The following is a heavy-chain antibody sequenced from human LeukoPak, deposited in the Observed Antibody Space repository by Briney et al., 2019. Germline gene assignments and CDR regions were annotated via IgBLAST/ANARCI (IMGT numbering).Heavy chain of an antibody. Sequence: SETLCLTCAVFGGSFSDCSWTWIRQTPGKGLEWIGEINHRGGTNYNPSLKSRLTISVDTSKNQFSLNLTSVTAADTAVYYCASGVGEFFPDAFNIWGQGTMVGVFS. CDR1: GGSFSDCS. V-gene: IGHV4-34*01. D-gene: IGHD3-10*01. J-gene: IGHJ3*02. CDR3: ASGVGEFFPDAFNI. CDR2: INHRGGT.